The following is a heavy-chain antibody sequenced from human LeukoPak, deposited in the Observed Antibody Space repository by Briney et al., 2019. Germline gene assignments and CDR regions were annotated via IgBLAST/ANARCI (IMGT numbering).Heavy chain of an antibody. D-gene: IGHD6-6*01. J-gene: IGHJ4*02. CDR3: ARRYSSSSLWAY. CDR1: GGSFSGYY. V-gene: IGHV4-34*01. CDR2: INHSGST. Sequence: PSETLSLTCAVYGGSFSGYYWSWIRQPPGKGLEWIGEINHSGSTNYNPSLKSRVTISVDTSKNQFPLKLSSVTAADTAVYYCARRYSSSSLWAYWGQGTLVTVSS.